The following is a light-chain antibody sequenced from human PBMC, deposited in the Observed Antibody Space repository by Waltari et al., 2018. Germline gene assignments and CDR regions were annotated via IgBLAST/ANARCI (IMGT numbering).Light chain of an antibody. CDR3: CSYRGNSTFV. J-gene: IGLJ2*01. CDR2: EGV. Sequence: QTALTQPASVSGSPGQSITISCAGATNNIGTYNLVSWYQQHPDKAPKLIIFEGVKRASGVSNRFSGSKSGNTASLTISGLQTEDEADYYCCSYRGNSTFVFGGGTKLTVL. V-gene: IGLV2-23*03. CDR1: TNNIGTYNL.